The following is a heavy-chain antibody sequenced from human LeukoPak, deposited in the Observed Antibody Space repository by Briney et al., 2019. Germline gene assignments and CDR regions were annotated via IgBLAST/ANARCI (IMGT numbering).Heavy chain of an antibody. V-gene: IGHV3-11*04. D-gene: IGHD6-6*01. CDR2: ISGSGHDI. J-gene: IGHJ5*01. CDR1: GFTFSDSY. Sequence: GGSLRLSCAASGFTFSDSYMTWVRQAPGKGVEWVAYISGSGHDIDYSDSVKGRFTISRDSAKNSLYLQMSSLRVEDTAVYYCTRDPRHFDSCGQGTLVTVSS. CDR3: TRDPRHFDS.